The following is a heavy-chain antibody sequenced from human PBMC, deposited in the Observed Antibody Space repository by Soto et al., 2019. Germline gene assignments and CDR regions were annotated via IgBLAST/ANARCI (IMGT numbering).Heavy chain of an antibody. V-gene: IGHV4-39*01. J-gene: IGHJ4*02. CDR2: IYYSGST. D-gene: IGHD2-15*01. Sequence: QRQLQESGPGLVKPSETLSLTCTVSGGSISSSSYYWGWIRQPPGKGLEWIGSIYYSGSTYYNPSLKSCVTISVDKSNNQCSLKLSSVTAADTAVYYCAITGGYCSGGSCSDDYWGQGTLVTVSS. CDR1: GGSISSSSYY. CDR3: AITGGYCSGGSCSDDY.